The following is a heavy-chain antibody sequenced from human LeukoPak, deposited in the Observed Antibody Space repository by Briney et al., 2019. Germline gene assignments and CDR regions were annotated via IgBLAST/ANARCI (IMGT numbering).Heavy chain of an antibody. CDR2: ISPYNGKT. CDR3: ARQPGTRRLFYNFDY. Sequence: GASVKVSCKASGGTFSSYAISWVRQAPGQGLEWMGWISPYNGKTNYAQKLQGRVTMTTDTSTSTGYMELRSLRSDDTAVYYCARQPGTRRLFYNFDYWGQGTLVTVSS. V-gene: IGHV1-18*01. CDR1: GGTFSSYA. D-gene: IGHD1-7*01. J-gene: IGHJ4*02.